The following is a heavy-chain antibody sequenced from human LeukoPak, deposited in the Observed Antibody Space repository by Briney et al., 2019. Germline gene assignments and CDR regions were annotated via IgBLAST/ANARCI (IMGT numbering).Heavy chain of an antibody. CDR2: IKSKTDGGTT. D-gene: IGHD6-13*01. J-gene: IGHJ2*01. V-gene: IGHV3-15*01. CDR3: ARVTLGSSSSPRNDWYFDL. Sequence: GGSLRLSCAASGFTFSSYWMSWVRQAPGKGLEWVGRIKSKTDGGTTDYAAPVKGRFTISRDDSKNTLYLQMNSLKTEDTAVYYCARVTLGSSSSPRNDWYFDLWGRGTLVTVSS. CDR1: GFTFSSYW.